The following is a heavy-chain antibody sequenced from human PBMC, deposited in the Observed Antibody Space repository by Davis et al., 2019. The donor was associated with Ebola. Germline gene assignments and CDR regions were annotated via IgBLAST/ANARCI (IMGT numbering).Heavy chain of an antibody. CDR3: ARDRRRDYGYYFDY. Sequence: SETLSLTCTVSGGSISSGGYYWSWVRQHPGKGLEYIGYIYYSGSTYYNPSLKSRLTISIDTSKNQFSLKLSSVTAADTAFYYCARDRRRDYGYYFDYWGQGTLVTVSS. V-gene: IGHV4-31*03. CDR2: IYYSGST. CDR1: GGSISSGGYY. J-gene: IGHJ4*02. D-gene: IGHD4-17*01.